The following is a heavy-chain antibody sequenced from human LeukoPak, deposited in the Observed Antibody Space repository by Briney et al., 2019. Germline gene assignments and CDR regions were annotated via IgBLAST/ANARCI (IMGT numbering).Heavy chain of an antibody. CDR2: ISYDGSNK. D-gene: IGHD1-26*01. Sequence: GRSLRLSCAASGFTFSSYAMHWVRQAPGKGLEWVAVISYDGSNKYYADSVKGRFTISRDNSKKTLYLQMNSLRAEDTAVYYCAREGPTSGSYDWFDPWGQGTLVTVSS. J-gene: IGHJ5*02. CDR3: AREGPTSGSYDWFDP. V-gene: IGHV3-30-3*01. CDR1: GFTFSSYA.